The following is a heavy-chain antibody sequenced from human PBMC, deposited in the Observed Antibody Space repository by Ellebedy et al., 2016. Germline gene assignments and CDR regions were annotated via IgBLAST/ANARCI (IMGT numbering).Heavy chain of an antibody. CDR1: GGSITGGSHF. CDR2: IFYSGST. D-gene: IGHD3-10*01. V-gene: IGHV4-39*06. CDR3: TTRRPGNYGSERGGGPYDH. J-gene: IGHJ4*01. Sequence: SETLSLTCTVSGGSITGGSHFWAWIRQPPGRGLEWLGTIFYSGSTYYNPSLNSRGTISLDTSKNQFTLKLSSVTAADTAVYYCTTRRPGNYGSERGGGPYDHWGQGTLVTVSS.